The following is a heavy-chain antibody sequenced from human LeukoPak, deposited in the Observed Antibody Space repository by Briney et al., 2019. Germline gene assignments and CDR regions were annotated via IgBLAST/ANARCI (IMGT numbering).Heavy chain of an antibody. CDR2: TYYSGST. J-gene: IGHJ5*02. V-gene: IGHV4-30-4*01. CDR1: GGSIRSGDYY. CDR3: ARPYYYDSRIDP. Sequence: SQTLSLTCTVSGGSIRSGDYYWSWIRQPPGKGLEWVGYTYYSGSTYYNPSLKSRVTISVDTSKNQFSLQLSSVTAADTAVYYCARPYYYDSRIDPWGQGTLVTVSS. D-gene: IGHD3-22*01.